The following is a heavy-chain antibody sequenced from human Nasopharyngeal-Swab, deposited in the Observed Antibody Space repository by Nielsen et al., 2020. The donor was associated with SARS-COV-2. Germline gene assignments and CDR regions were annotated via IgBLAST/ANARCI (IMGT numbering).Heavy chain of an antibody. CDR2: ISAYNGNT. V-gene: IGHV1-18*04. J-gene: IGHJ4*02. D-gene: IGHD3-3*01. Sequence: ASVKVSCKASGYTFTSYGISWVRQAPGQGLEWMGWISAYNGNTNYAQKFQGRVTITADESTSTAYMELSSLRSEDTAVYYCARGPFYFWSGRHYFDYWGQGTLVTVSS. CDR1: GYTFTSYG. CDR3: ARGPFYFWSGRHYFDY.